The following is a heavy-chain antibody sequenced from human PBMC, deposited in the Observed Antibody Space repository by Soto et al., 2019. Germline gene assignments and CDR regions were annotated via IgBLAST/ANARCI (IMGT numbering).Heavy chain of an antibody. CDR1: GFTFSSYA. Sequence: GGSLRLSCAASGFTFSSYAMSWVRQAPGKGLEWVSAISGSGGSTYYADSVKGRFTISRDNSKNTLYLQMNSLRAEDTAVYYCAKDMRWLQPFAGIFDYWGQGTLVTVSS. J-gene: IGHJ4*02. V-gene: IGHV3-23*01. CDR2: ISGSGGST. D-gene: IGHD5-12*01. CDR3: AKDMRWLQPFAGIFDY.